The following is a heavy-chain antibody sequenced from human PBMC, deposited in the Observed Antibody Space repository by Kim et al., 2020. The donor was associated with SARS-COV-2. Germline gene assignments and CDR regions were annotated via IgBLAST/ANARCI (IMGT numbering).Heavy chain of an antibody. CDR3: AKGLSKVVVTAIGFDY. V-gene: IGHV3-23*01. D-gene: IGHD2-21*02. CDR2: ISGSGGST. CDR1: GFTFSSYA. J-gene: IGHJ4*02. Sequence: GGSLRLSCAASGFTFSSYAMSWVRQAPGKGLEWVSAISGSGGSTYYADSVKGRFTISRDNSKNTLYLQMNSLRAEDTAVYYCAKGLSKVVVTAIGFDYWGQGTLVTVSS.